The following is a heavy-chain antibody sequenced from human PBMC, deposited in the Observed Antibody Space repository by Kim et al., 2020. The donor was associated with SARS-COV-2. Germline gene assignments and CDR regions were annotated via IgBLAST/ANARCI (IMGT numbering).Heavy chain of an antibody. CDR2: ISTSGSLI. D-gene: IGHD1-1*01. V-gene: IGHV3-48*03. CDR3: VREASVATGPRPFYF. CDR1: GFIFSSYA. Sequence: GGSLRLSCAASGFIFSSYALNWVRQAPGKGLEWISYISTSGSLIQYADSVKGRFTISSANAKNSLYLLMNSLRAEAAAVYYCVREASVATGPRPFYFWGR. J-gene: IGHJ2*01.